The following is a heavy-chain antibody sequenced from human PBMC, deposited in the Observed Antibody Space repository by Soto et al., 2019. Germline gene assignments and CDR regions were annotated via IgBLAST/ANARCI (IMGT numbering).Heavy chain of an antibody. D-gene: IGHD3-22*01. CDR2: ISTYNGNT. J-gene: IGHJ4*02. V-gene: IGHV1-18*01. Sequence: QVQLVQSGAEVKKPGASVMVSCKGSGYSFITYGMSWVRQAPGQGLEWVGWISTYNGNTKYVESLQGRVTMTTETTPSTAYMELRSLRSDDTAVYYCARGPTDYYDKSGDYCLDYWGQGTLVTVSP. CDR1: GYSFITYG. CDR3: ARGPTDYYDKSGDYCLDY.